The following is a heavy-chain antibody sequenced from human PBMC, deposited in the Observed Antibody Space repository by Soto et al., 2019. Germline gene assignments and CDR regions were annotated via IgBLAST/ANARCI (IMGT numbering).Heavy chain of an antibody. CDR3: ASPRHIWR. CDR2: IKQDGSEG. Sequence: GRSLRLSWSASGCTFSSYCMSWVRQAPGKGLEWVANIKQDGSEGNYADSVKGRFTISRDNAENSLYRQMTSLRAEDTAVCYGASPRHIWRWGQGSMVTVSS. D-gene: IGHD3-3*02. CDR1: GCTFSSYC. V-gene: IGHV3-7*01. J-gene: IGHJ1*01.